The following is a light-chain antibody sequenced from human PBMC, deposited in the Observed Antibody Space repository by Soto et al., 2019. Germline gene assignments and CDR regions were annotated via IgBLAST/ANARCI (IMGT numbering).Light chain of an antibody. Sequence: EIVMTQSPATLSVSPGERATLSCRASQSVSSNLAWYQQKPGQAPRLLIYGASTRATGIPAGFSGSGSGTEFTLTISSLQSEDFAVYYCQQYNNWPPLTFGGWTKVEIK. CDR3: QQYNNWPPLT. CDR1: QSVSSN. J-gene: IGKJ4*01. V-gene: IGKV3-15*01. CDR2: GAS.